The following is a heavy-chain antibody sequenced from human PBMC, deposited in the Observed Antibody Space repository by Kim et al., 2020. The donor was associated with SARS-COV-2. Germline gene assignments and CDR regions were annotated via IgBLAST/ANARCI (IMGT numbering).Heavy chain of an antibody. CDR2: ISGSGGST. CDR3: AKDSGAVAASAEYFQH. CDR1: GFTFSSYA. V-gene: IGHV3-23*01. D-gene: IGHD6-19*01. Sequence: GGSLRLSCAASGFTFSSYAMSWVRQAPGKGLEWVSAISGSGGSTNSAVSVKGRFAISRDNSKNTLYLQMNSLRAEDTAVYYCAKDSGAVAASAEYFQHWGQGTLVTVSS. J-gene: IGHJ1*01.